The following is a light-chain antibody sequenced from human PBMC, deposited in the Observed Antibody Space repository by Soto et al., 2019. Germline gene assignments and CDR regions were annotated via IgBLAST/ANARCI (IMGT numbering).Light chain of an antibody. CDR3: QQYGSSPT. J-gene: IGKJ1*01. CDR1: QSVSSNY. Sequence: EIVLTQSPGTLSLSPGERATLSCRSSQSVSSNYLAWYQQKPDQAPRLLIYDVSGRATGIPDRFSGSGSGTDFTLTISRLEPEDFAVYYCQQYGSSPTFGQGTKMEIK. V-gene: IGKV3-20*01. CDR2: DVS.